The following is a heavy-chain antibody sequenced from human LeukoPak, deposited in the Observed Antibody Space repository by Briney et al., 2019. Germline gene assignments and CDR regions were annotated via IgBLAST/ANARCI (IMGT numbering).Heavy chain of an antibody. CDR2: IYHSGST. J-gene: IGHJ4*02. Sequence: KPSETLSLTCAVSGYSIRSGYYCGWIRQPPGKGLEWIGSIYHSGSTYYNPSLKSRVTISVDTSKNQFSLKLSSVTAADTAVYYCARRGLFGWVPAANDYYFDYWGQGTLVTVSS. CDR3: ARRGLFGWVPAANDYYFDY. CDR1: GYSIRSGYY. D-gene: IGHD2-2*01. V-gene: IGHV4-38-2*01.